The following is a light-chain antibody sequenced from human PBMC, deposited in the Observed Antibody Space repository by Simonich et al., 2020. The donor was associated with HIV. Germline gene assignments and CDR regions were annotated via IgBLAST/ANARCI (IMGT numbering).Light chain of an antibody. Sequence: EIVLTQSPGTLSLSPGERATLSCRASQSVRSSYLAWYQQKPGQAPRLLIYGASSRATGIPDRFSGSGSGTEFTLTISSLQSEDFAVYYCQQRSNWPWTFGQGTKVEIK. CDR3: QQRSNWPWT. J-gene: IGKJ1*01. V-gene: IGKV3D-20*02. CDR2: GAS. CDR1: QSVRSSY.